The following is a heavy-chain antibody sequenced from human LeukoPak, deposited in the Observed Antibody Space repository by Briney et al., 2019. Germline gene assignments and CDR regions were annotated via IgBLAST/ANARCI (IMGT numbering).Heavy chain of an antibody. CDR1: GGSISSYY. J-gene: IGHJ4*02. Sequence: PSETLSLTCTVSGGSISSYYWSWIRQPPGKGLEWIGYIYYSGSTNYNPSLKSRVTISVDTSKNQFSLKLSSVTAADTAVYYCAAWDLGATTLDYWGQGTLVTVSS. CDR3: AAWDLGATTLDY. CDR2: IYYSGST. V-gene: IGHV4-59*01. D-gene: IGHD1-26*01.